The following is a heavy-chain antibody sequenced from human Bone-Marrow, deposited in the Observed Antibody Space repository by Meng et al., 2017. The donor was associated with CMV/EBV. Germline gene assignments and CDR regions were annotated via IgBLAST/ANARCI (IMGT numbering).Heavy chain of an antibody. CDR2: ISGSGGST. CDR1: GFTFSSYA. CDR3: AKLNGIVVVPAAIGAFDI. V-gene: IGHV3-23*01. D-gene: IGHD2-2*02. J-gene: IGHJ3*02. Sequence: GESLKISCAASGFTFSSYAMSWVRQAPGKGLEWVSAISGSGGSTYYADSVKGRFTISRDNSKNTLYLQMNSLRAEDTAVYYCAKLNGIVVVPAAIGAFDIWGQGTMVTF.